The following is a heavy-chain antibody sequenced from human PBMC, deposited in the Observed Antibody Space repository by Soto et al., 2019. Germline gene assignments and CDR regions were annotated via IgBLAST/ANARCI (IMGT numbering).Heavy chain of an antibody. Sequence: PGGSLRLSCAASGFTFSSYWMSWVRQAPGKGLEWVANIKQDGSEKYYVDSVKGRFTISRDNAKNSLYLQMNSLRAEDTAVYYCAKDLVHSSKDWFDPWGQGTLVTVSS. J-gene: IGHJ5*02. V-gene: IGHV3-7*03. CDR1: GFTFSSYW. CDR3: AKDLVHSSKDWFDP. CDR2: IKQDGSEK. D-gene: IGHD6-19*01.